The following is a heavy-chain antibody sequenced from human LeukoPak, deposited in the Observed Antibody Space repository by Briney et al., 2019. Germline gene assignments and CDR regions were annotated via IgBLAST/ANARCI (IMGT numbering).Heavy chain of an antibody. J-gene: IGHJ4*02. Sequence: SVKVSCTASGGTFSSYAISWVRQAPGQGLEWMGGIIPIFGTANYVQKIQGRVTITADESTRTAYMELSSLRSEDTAVYYCARLDIAVAGTPGSYWGQGILVTVSS. CDR3: ARLDIAVAGTPGSY. V-gene: IGHV1-69*01. D-gene: IGHD6-19*01. CDR1: GGTFSSYA. CDR2: IIPIFGTA.